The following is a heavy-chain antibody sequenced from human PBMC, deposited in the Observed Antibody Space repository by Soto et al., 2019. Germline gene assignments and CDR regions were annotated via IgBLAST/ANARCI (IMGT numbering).Heavy chain of an antibody. CDR2: INHSGST. CDR1: GGSFSGYY. CDR3: ARARYSSSLYYYYYYGMDV. Sequence: QVQLQQWGAGLLKPSETLSLTCAVYGGSFSGYYWSWIRQPPGKGLEWIGEINHSGSTNYNPSLKSRVTISVDTSKNQFSLKLRSVTAADTAVYYCARARYSSSLYYYYYYGMDVWGQGTPVTVSS. V-gene: IGHV4-34*01. J-gene: IGHJ6*02. D-gene: IGHD6-6*01.